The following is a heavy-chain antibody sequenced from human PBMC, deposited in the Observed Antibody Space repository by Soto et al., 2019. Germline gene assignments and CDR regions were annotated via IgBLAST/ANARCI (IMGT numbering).Heavy chain of an antibody. J-gene: IGHJ6*02. CDR2: INLNSDTT. CDR3: ASLYLSGSRTAHRVWHYGLDV. Sequence: ASVKVSCKASGFTFTAYYLYWMRQAPGQGLEWVGWINLNSDTTDIAPKFKGRVSLTRDTSISTAYMELNRLTSDDTAVYYCASLYLSGSRTAHRVWHYGLDVWGQGILVTVSS. V-gene: IGHV1-2*02. D-gene: IGHD3-16*01. CDR1: GFTFTAYY.